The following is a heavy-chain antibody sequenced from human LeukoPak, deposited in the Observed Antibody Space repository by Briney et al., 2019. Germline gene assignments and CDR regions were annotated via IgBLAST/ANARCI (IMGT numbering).Heavy chain of an antibody. J-gene: IGHJ2*01. CDR1: GGSINSNGYS. D-gene: IGHD6-19*01. Sequence: PSETLSLTCTVSGGSINSNGYSWGWIRQPPGKGLEWLGSIYYRGSTYYSPSLKSRVTISVDTSKNQFSLKLSSVTAADTAVYYCASPGGAVAGYWYFDLWGRGTLVTVSS. CDR2: IYYRGST. V-gene: IGHV4-39*07. CDR3: ASPGGAVAGYWYFDL.